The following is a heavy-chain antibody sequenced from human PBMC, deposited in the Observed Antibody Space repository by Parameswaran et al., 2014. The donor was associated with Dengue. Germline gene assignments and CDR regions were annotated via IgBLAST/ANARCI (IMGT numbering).Heavy chain of an antibody. D-gene: IGHD3-10*01. CDR3: AKWSYSRPWYLDY. V-gene: IGHV3-7*01. Sequence: GGSLRLSCAASGFTFSSYWMSWVRQAPGKGLEWVANIKQDGSEKYYVDSVKGRFTISRDNAKNSLYLQMNSLRAEDTAVYYCAKWSYSRPWYLDYWGQGTLVTVSS. CDR1: GFTFSSYW. CDR2: IKQDGSEK. J-gene: IGHJ4*02.